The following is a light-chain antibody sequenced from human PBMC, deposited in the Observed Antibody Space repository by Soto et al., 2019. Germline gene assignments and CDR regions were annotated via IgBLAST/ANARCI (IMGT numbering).Light chain of an antibody. Sequence: EIVLTQSPGTLSLSPGERATLSCRASQSVYSNSLAWYQQKPGQAPRLLIYGGSSRATGIPDRFSGSGSGTDFTLTISRLEPEDFAVFYCQQYCRSPWTFGQGTKVEIK. CDR1: QSVYSNS. CDR2: GGS. J-gene: IGKJ1*01. CDR3: QQYCRSPWT. V-gene: IGKV3-20*01.